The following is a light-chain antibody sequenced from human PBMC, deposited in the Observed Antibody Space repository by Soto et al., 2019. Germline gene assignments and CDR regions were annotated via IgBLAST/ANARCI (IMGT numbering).Light chain of an antibody. CDR2: QNN. CDR3: QTWDNNIKI. CDR1: KVGDKY. V-gene: IGLV3-1*01. Sequence: ELTQTPSVSVSPGQTASITCSGDKVGDKYVCWYQQKAGQSPILVIYQNNQRPSGIPERFSGSNSGNTATLTISGTQAMDEADYYCQTWDNNIKIFGGRTKLTVL. J-gene: IGLJ2*01.